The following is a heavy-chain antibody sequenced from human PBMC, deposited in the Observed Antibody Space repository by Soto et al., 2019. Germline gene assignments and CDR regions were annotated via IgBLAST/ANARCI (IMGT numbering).Heavy chain of an antibody. CDR3: ASGGHVDY. CDR1: GLTFSSYW. Sequence: VQLVESGGGLVQPGGSLRLSCTASGLTFSSYWMTWVRQAPGKGLNWVANINEDRSAKYYVDSVKGRFTISRDNAENSLYLQMNSLRVEDTAVYYCASGGHVDYCGQGTLVTVSS. D-gene: IGHD3-16*01. CDR2: INEDRSAK. V-gene: IGHV3-7*01. J-gene: IGHJ4*02.